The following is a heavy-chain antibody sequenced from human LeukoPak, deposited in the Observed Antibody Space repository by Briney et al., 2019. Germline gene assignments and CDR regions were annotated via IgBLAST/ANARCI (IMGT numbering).Heavy chain of an antibody. Sequence: ASVKVSCKASGYTFTGYYMHWVRQAPGQGLEWMGWINPNSGGTNYAQKFQGRVTMTRDTSISTAYMELSRLRSDDTAVYYCARDPAGSGIYYVDVWGKGTTVTVSS. J-gene: IGHJ6*03. V-gene: IGHV1-2*02. D-gene: IGHD3-10*01. CDR2: INPNSGGT. CDR1: GYTFTGYY. CDR3: ARDPAGSGIYYVDV.